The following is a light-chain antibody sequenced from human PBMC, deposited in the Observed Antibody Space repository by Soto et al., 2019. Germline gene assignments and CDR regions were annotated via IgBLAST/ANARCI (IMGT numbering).Light chain of an antibody. CDR3: QQSYTTPRT. Sequence: DIEMTQSPSSLSASVGDSVTITCRASQSISSYLNWYQQKPGNAPNLLIYAASTLQSGVPSRFSAYGSETDFTLTISNLQAEDFATYYCQQSYTTPRTFGQGTKVEVK. V-gene: IGKV1-39*01. CDR2: AAS. CDR1: QSISSY. J-gene: IGKJ1*01.